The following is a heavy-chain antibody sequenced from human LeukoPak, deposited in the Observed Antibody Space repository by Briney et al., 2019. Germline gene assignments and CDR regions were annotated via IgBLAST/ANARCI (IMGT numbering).Heavy chain of an antibody. V-gene: IGHV3-23*01. D-gene: IGHD4-17*01. J-gene: IGHJ4*02. CDR3: ASPGLYGDGYYFDY. CDR2: ISGSGGCT. Sequence: GGSLRLSCAASGFTFSSYAMSWVRRAPGKGREWVSAISGSGGCTYYADSVNGRFTISRDNSQNTLYLQMNSLRAEDTAVYYCASPGLYGDGYYFDYWGQGTLVTVSS. CDR1: GFTFSSYA.